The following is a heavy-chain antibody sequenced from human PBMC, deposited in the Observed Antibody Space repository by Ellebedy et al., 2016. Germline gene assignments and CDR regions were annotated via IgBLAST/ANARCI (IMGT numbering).Heavy chain of an antibody. CDR1: GDSISSDSYY. J-gene: IGHJ4*02. D-gene: IGHD2/OR15-2a*01. V-gene: IGHV4-61*02. CDR2: VYPSGSA. CDR3: VAIYNSNSYRDY. Sequence: SETLSLXXTVSGDSISSDSYYWSWIRQPAGKGLEWIGRVYPSGSANYNPSLKSRVTMSEDTSKNQFSLNLKSVTAADTAVYYCVAIYNSNSYRDYWGQGTLVTVSS.